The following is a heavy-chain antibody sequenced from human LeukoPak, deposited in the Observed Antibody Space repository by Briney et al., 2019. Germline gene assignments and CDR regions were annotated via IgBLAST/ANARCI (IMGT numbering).Heavy chain of an antibody. D-gene: IGHD3-9*01. Sequence: SETLSLTCSVSGYSISSGYYWGWIRQPPGKVLEWIGTIYYTGSTFYNPSLKSRVTISVDTSKNQFSLQLSSLTAADTAVYFCARLKYYDILTDYYPIFDYWGQGTLVTVSS. CDR3: ARLKYYDILTDYYPIFDY. CDR1: GYSISSGYY. V-gene: IGHV4-38-2*02. CDR2: IYYTGST. J-gene: IGHJ4*02.